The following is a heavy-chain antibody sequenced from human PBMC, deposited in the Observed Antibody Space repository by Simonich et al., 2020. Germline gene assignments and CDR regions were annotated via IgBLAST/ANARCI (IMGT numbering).Heavy chain of an antibody. CDR3: ARGGYSGSYNWFDP. CDR2: SGTAGDT. D-gene: IGHD1-26*01. V-gene: IGHV3-13*01. CDR1: VFTFSSYD. J-gene: IGHJ5*02. Sequence: EVQLVESGGGLVQPGGSLRLSCAASVFTFSSYDMHWVRQAHGKGLVWGSASGTAGDTYYPGSVKGRFTISRENAKNSLYLQMNSLRAGDTAVYYCARGGYSGSYNWFDPWGQGTLVTVSS.